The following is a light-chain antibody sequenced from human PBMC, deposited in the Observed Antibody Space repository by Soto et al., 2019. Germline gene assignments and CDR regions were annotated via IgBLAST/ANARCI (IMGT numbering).Light chain of an antibody. CDR1: QSISTW. Sequence: DIQMTQSPSTLSASVGDRVTITCRASQSISTWLAWYQQKPGKAPKLLIYDVSSLESGVPSRFSGSGSGTEFTLTISSLQPDDFATYYCQQYKGYWTFGQGTKVDIK. V-gene: IGKV1-5*01. CDR2: DVS. CDR3: QQYKGYWT. J-gene: IGKJ1*01.